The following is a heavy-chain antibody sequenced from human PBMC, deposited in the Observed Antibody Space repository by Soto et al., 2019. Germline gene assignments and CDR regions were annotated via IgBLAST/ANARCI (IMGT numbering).Heavy chain of an antibody. CDR2: MNPNSGNT. J-gene: IGHJ3*02. CDR3: ASPARNYDFWSGYSFDI. Sequence: ASVKVSCKASGYTFTSHDINWVRQATGQGLEWMGWMNPNSGNTGYAQKFQGRVTMTRNTSISTAYMGLSSLRSEDTAVYYCASPARNYDFWSGYSFDIWGQGTMVTVSS. V-gene: IGHV1-8*01. CDR1: GYTFTSHD. D-gene: IGHD3-3*01.